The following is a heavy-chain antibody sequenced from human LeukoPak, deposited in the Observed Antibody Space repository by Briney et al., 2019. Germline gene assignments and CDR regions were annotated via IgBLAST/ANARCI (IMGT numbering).Heavy chain of an antibody. V-gene: IGHV4-30-4*08. D-gene: IGHD6-19*01. J-gene: IGHJ4*02. CDR1: GGSISSGDYY. Sequence: PSETLSLTCTVSGGSISSGDYYWHWIRQPPGKGLEWIGYIYYSGSTYYNPSLKSRVTISVDTSKNQFSLKLSSVTAADTAVYYCARRYSSGWHFDYWGQGTLVTVSS. CDR2: IYYSGST. CDR3: ARRYSSGWHFDY.